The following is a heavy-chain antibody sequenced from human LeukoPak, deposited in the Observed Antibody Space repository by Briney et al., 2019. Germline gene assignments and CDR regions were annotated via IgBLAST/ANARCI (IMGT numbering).Heavy chain of an antibody. CDR1: GYTLTELS. CDR3: ATELLGNLAFDI. D-gene: IGHD7-27*01. V-gene: IGHV1-24*01. Sequence: ASVEVSCKVSGYTLTELSMHWVRQAPGKGLEWMGGFDPEDGETIYAQKFQGRVTMTEDTSTDTAYMELSSLRSEDTAVYYCATELLGNLAFDIWGQGTMVTVSS. J-gene: IGHJ3*02. CDR2: FDPEDGET.